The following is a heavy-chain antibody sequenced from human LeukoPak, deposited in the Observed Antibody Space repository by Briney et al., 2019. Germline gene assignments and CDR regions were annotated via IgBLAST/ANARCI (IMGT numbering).Heavy chain of an antibody. Sequence: PSETLSLTCNVSGGSISSYYWSWIRQPAGKGLEWIGRIYTSGSTNNNPSLKSGSTNYNPSLKSRVTMSVDTSKNQFSLRLSSVTAADTAVYYCARVTGYMTEDYFDYWGQGTLITVSS. CDR2: IYTSGSTNNNPSLKSGST. D-gene: IGHD6-13*01. CDR1: GGSISSYY. CDR3: ARVTGYMTEDYFDY. V-gene: IGHV4-4*07. J-gene: IGHJ4*02.